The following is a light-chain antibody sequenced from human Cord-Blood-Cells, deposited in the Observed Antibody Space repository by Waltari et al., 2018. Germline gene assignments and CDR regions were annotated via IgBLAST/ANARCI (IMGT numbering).Light chain of an antibody. V-gene: IGLV2-23*02. J-gene: IGLJ3*02. CDR1: SSDVGSYNL. Sequence: QSALTQPASVSGSPGQSITIPRTGNSSDVGSYNLVPWYQQHPGKAPKLIIYEVSKRPAGVSNRFSGSKSGNTASLTISGLQAEDEADYYCCSYAGSSTWVFGGGTKLTVL. CDR3: CSYAGSSTWV. CDR2: EVS.